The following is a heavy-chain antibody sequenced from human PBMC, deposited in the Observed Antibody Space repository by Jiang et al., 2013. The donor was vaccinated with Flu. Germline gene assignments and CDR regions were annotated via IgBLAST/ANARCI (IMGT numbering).Heavy chain of an antibody. J-gene: IGHJ3*02. CDR1: GYTFSSNG. CDR3: ARGYCSGGTCYPAEAFDI. D-gene: IGHD2-15*01. CDR2: ISGHNGNT. V-gene: IGHV1-18*04. Sequence: SVKVSCKASGYTFSSNGISWVRQAPGQGPEWMGWISGHNGNTKYAQKFQGRVIMTTDTSTSTAYMEVRSLRSDDTAVYYCARGYCSGGTCYPAEAFDIWGQGTMVTVSS.